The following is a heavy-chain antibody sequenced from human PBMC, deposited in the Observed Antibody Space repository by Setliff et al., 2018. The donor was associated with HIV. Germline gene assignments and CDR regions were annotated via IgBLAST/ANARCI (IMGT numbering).Heavy chain of an antibody. J-gene: IGHJ1*01. CDR1: GLTFSSYS. Sequence: PGGSLRLSCAASGLTFSSYSMNWVRQAPGKGLEWVSSISSSSSYIYYADSVKGRFTISRDNAKNSLYLQMNSLRAEDTAAYYCARDTPIRRYFQHWGQGTLVTVSS. CDR2: ISSSSSYI. CDR3: ARDTPIRRYFQH. D-gene: IGHD2-15*01. V-gene: IGHV3-21*01.